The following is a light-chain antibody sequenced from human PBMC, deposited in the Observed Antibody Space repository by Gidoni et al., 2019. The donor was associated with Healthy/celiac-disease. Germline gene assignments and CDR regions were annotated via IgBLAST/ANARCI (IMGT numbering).Light chain of an antibody. CDR3: QQFNSYPRLT. J-gene: IGKJ2*01. CDR1: QGISSA. CDR2: DAS. Sequence: AIQLTQHPSSLSASVGDRVTITCRASQGISSALAWYQQKPGKAPKLLIYDASSLESVVPSRVSGSGAGTDSTLTISSLQPEDFATYYCQQFNSYPRLTFGQXTKLEIK. V-gene: IGKV1-13*02.